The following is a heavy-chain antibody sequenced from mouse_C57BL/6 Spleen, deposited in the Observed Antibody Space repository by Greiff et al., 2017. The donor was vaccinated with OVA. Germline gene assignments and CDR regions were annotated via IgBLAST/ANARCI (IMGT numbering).Heavy chain of an antibody. CDR1: GFSFNTYA. V-gene: IGHV10-1*01. Sequence: EVQLVESGGGLVQPKGSLKLSCAASGFSFNTYAMNWVRQAPGKGLEWVARIRSKSNNYATYYADSVKDRFTISRDDSESMLYLQMNNLKTEDTAMYYCVRQGDYDYPAWFAYWGQGTLVTVSA. J-gene: IGHJ3*01. CDR2: IRSKSNNYAT. D-gene: IGHD2-4*01. CDR3: VRQGDYDYPAWFAY.